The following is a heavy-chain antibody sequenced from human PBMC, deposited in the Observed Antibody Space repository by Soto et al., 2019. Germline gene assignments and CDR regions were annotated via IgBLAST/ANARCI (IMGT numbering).Heavy chain of an antibody. J-gene: IGHJ4*02. CDR3: AREGGSSTYYPLELDF. CDR2: SAPFNGKT. D-gene: IGHD6-13*01. V-gene: IGHV1-18*01. Sequence: QVQLVQSAAEVRRPGASVKVSCRTSGYIFNHYGINWVRQAPGRGVEWVGWSAPFNGKTSSLQRLQDRISMTIDTSASTAYLAVRSLTSDDTGVYFCAREGGSSTYYPLELDFWGQGTLVTVSS. CDR1: GYIFNHYG.